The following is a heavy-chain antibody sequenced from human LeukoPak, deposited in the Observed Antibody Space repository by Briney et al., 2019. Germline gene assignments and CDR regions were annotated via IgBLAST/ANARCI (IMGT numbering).Heavy chain of an antibody. V-gene: IGHV4-4*02. CDR1: GGSISSTNW. CDR3: ARKGGSHDY. CDR2: ISLSGRT. Sequence: SGTLSLTCGVSGGSISSTNWYSWVRQPPGQGLEWIGEISLSGRTNYNPSLKSRVTISVDTSKNQFSLKLSSVTAADTAVYYCARKGGSHDYWGQGTLVTVSS. D-gene: IGHD1-26*01. J-gene: IGHJ4*02.